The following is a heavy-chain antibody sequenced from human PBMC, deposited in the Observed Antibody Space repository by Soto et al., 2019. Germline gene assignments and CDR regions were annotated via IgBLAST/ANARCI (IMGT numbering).Heavy chain of an antibody. V-gene: IGHV3-48*02. J-gene: IGHJ3*02. D-gene: IGHD5-12*01. CDR3: ARDRVDGYNYEDAFDI. Sequence: EVQLVESGGGLVQPGGSLRLSCAASGFTFSSYSMNWVRQAPGKGLEWVSYISSSSSTIYYADSVKGRFTISRDNAENSLYLQMNSLRDEDTAVYYCARDRVDGYNYEDAFDIWGQGTMVTVSS. CDR2: ISSSSSTI. CDR1: GFTFSSYS.